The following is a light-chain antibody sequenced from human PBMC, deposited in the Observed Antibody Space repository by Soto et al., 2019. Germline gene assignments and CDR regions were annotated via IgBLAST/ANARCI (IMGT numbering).Light chain of an antibody. CDR2: DVS. V-gene: IGLV2-14*01. Sequence: QSVLTQPASVSGSPGQSITISCTGTSSDVGGYNYVSWYQQYPGKAPKLMIHDVSNRPSGVSNRFSGSKSGNTASLTISGLQAEDEADYYCSSYTSSSTLGYVFGTGTKVTVL. J-gene: IGLJ1*01. CDR1: SSDVGGYNY. CDR3: SSYTSSSTLGYV.